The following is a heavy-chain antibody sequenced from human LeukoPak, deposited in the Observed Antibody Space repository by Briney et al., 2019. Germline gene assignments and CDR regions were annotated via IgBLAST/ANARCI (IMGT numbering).Heavy chain of an antibody. CDR3: AKGGGYAPLDS. D-gene: IGHD5-12*01. CDR2: ISSSGGNT. V-gene: IGHV3-23*01. Sequence: TGGSLRPPCAASGFTFTDSAMTWVRQPPGKGLEWVSTISSSGGNTIYIDSVKDRFTISRDNSKNTLYLQMNSLRAEDSAIYYCAKGGGYAPLDSWGQGTLVTVSS. CDR1: GFTFTDSA. J-gene: IGHJ4*02.